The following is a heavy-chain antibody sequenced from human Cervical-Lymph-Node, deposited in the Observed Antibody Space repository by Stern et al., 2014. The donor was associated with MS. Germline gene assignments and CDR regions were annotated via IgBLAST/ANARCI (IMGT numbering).Heavy chain of an antibody. CDR2: VSPNTGDT. CDR3: AIIRGGFSAGYFDP. V-gene: IGHV1-8*01. D-gene: IGHD3-10*01. J-gene: IGHJ4*02. CDR1: GYTFTNYD. Sequence: VQLVQSGAEVKKPGASVKVSCKASGYTFTNYDVHWVRRAPGQGLEWMGWVSPNTGDTGYPQKFQGRVTMTRVSSISTVYLEVTSLRPEDTAFYYCAIIRGGFSAGYFDPWGQGTLVTVSS.